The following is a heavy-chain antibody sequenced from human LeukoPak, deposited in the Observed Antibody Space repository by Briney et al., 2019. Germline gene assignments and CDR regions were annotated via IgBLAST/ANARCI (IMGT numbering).Heavy chain of an antibody. Sequence: SETLSLTCAVYGGSFSGYYWSWIRQPPGKGLEWIGDINHSGSTNYNPSLKSRVTISVDTSKNQFSLKLSSVTAADTAVYYCAREGGLIAVANYFDYWGQGTLVTVSS. V-gene: IGHV4-34*01. CDR3: AREGGLIAVANYFDY. CDR2: INHSGST. CDR1: GGSFSGYY. D-gene: IGHD6-19*01. J-gene: IGHJ4*02.